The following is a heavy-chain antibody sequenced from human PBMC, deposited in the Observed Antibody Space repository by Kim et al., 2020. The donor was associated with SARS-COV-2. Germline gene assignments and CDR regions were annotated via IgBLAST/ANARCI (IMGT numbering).Heavy chain of an antibody. CDR1: GGSISSGGYY. V-gene: IGHV4-31*03. D-gene: IGHD5-12*01. CDR2: IYYSGST. J-gene: IGHJ6*02. Sequence: SETLSLTCTVSGGSISSGGYYWSWIRQHPGKGLEWIGYIYYSGSTYYNPSLKSRVTISVDTSKNQFSLKLSSVTAADTAVYYCARDRRDGYNSRSYYYGMDVWGQGTTVTVSS. CDR3: ARDRRDGYNSRSYYYGMDV.